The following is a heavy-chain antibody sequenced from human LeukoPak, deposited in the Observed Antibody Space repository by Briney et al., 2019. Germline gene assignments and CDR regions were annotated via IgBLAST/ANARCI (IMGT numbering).Heavy chain of an antibody. Sequence: GGSLRLSCAASGVTLSRDSMNWVRQARGKGLEGVSAISSGSIDIYYAGSVKGRFHISRDNDKNSMSLQMNSLRADDTAVYYCAELGITMLGGVWGKGTTVTISS. CDR1: GVTLSRDS. CDR3: AELGITMLGGV. J-gene: IGHJ6*04. D-gene: IGHD3-10*02. V-gene: IGHV3-21*01. CDR2: ISSGSIDI.